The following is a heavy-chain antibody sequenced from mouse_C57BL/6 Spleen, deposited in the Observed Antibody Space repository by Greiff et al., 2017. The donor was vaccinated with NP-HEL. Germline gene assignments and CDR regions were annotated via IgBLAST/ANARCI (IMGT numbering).Heavy chain of an antibody. CDR1: GFTFSSYG. CDR2: ISSGGSYT. J-gene: IGHJ4*01. V-gene: IGHV5-6*01. D-gene: IGHD2-3*01. CDR3: ARHGPLGGYYVGYAMDY. Sequence: EVNLVESGGDLVKPGGSLKLSCAASGFTFSSYGMSWVRQTPDKRLEWVATISSGGSYTYYPDSVKGRFTISRDNAKNTLYLQMSSLKSEDTAMYYCARHGPLGGYYVGYAMDYWGQGTSVTVSS.